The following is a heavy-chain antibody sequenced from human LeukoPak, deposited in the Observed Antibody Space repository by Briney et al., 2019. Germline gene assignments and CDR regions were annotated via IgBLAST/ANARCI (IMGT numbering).Heavy chain of an antibody. D-gene: IGHD3-3*01. V-gene: IGHV1-46*01. CDR1: GYTFTSYY. J-gene: IGHJ3*02. CDR2: INPSGGST. Sequence: ASVKVSCKASGYTFTSYYMHWVRQAPGQGLEWMGIINPSGGSTSYAQKFQGRVTMTRDMSTSTVYMELSSLRSEDTAVYYCARVGVARQMNDAFDIWGQGTMVTVSS. CDR3: ARVGVARQMNDAFDI.